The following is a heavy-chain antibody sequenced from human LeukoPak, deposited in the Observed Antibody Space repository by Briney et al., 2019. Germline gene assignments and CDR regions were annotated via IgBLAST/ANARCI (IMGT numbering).Heavy chain of an antibody. CDR3: ARGHGDYVSFYYYYYMDV. CDR2: IYYRGST. V-gene: IGHV4-59*12. D-gene: IGHD4-17*01. Sequence: PSETLSLTCTVSGGSISPYYWSWIRQPPGRGLEWMGHIYYRGSTNYNPSLKSRVTISVDTSKNQFSLQLNSVTPEDTAAYYCARGHGDYVSFYYYYYMDVWGKGTTVTVSS. J-gene: IGHJ6*03. CDR1: GGSISPYY.